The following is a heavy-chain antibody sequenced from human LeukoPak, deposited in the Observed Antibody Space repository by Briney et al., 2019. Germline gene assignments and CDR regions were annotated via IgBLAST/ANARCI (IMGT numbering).Heavy chain of an antibody. D-gene: IGHD5-24*01. J-gene: IGHJ4*02. CDR1: GFTFSSYW. Sequence: GGSLRLSCAASGFTFSSYWMHWVRQAPGKGLEGVSSISSSSSYIYYADSVKGRFTISRDNAKNSLYLQMNSLRAEDTAVYYCTRRGEMATIHDYWGQGTLVTVSS. V-gene: IGHV3-21*01. CDR2: ISSSSSYI. CDR3: TRRGEMATIHDY.